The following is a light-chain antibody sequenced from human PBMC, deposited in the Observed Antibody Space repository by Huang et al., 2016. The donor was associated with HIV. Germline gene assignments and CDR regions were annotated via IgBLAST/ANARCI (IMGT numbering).Light chain of an antibody. V-gene: IGKV3-11*01. CDR3: QQRSKWPIT. J-gene: IGKJ5*01. CDR2: EAS. CDR1: QSVGNY. Sequence: EFVLPQSPAPLSLSPGERATLSCRTSQSVGNYLVWYQQKPGQVPRLLIYEASYRAAGIPARFSGSGSGTDFTLTMSSLEPEDFAVYYCQQRSKWPITFGQGTRLEIK.